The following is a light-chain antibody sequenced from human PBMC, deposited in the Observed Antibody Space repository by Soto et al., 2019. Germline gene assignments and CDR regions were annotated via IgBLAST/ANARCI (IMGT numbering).Light chain of an antibody. Sequence: DIQMTQSPSTLSASVGDRVTITCRASQSIGSWLAWYQQKPGKAPRLLIYDASSWESGVPSRFSGSGSGTEFTLTISSLQPDDFATYYCQQYNPYPLTFGQGTKVDI. CDR2: DAS. V-gene: IGKV1-5*01. CDR1: QSIGSW. CDR3: QQYNPYPLT. J-gene: IGKJ1*01.